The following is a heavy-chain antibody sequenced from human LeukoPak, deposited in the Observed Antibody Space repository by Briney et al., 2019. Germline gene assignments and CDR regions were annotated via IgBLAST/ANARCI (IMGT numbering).Heavy chain of an antibody. D-gene: IGHD3-10*01. CDR2: ISSSSSYI. CDR1: GFTFSSYS. Sequence: KTGGSLRLSCAASGFTFSSYSMNWVRQAPRKGLEWVSSISSSSSYIYYADSVKGRFNISRDNAKNSLYLQMNSLRAEDTAVYYCARDLYYYGSGPLSYWGQGTLVTVSS. V-gene: IGHV3-21*01. J-gene: IGHJ4*02. CDR3: ARDLYYYGSGPLSY.